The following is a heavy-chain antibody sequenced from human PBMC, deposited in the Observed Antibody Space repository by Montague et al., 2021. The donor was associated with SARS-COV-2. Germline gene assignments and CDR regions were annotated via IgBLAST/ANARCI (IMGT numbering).Heavy chain of an antibody. CDR1: GFTFSSYE. J-gene: IGHJ4*02. V-gene: IGHV3-48*03. CDR2: ITSSGSTI. D-gene: IGHD3-9*01. Sequence: SLRLSCSASGFTFSSYEMNWVRQAPGKGLEWVSYITSSGSTIYYXDSEKGRFTISRDNAKNSLFLQMNSLRAEDTAVYYCARDLRDYDILTGYLWGQGTLVTVSS. CDR3: ARDLRDYDILTGYL.